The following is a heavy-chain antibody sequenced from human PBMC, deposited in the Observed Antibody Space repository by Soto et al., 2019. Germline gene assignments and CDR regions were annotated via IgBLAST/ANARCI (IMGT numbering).Heavy chain of an antibody. CDR2: VSHDGRNT. CDR3: AKGGRQWLVTSDFNY. D-gene: IGHD6-19*01. CDR1: GFTFSDYA. Sequence: GGSLRLSWAASGFTFSDYARHWVRQAQGKGLEWVAVVSHDGRNTHYADSVKGRFTISRDSSKNTVSLEMTSLRAEDTAVYYCAKGGRQWLVTSDFNYWGQGALVTVSS. J-gene: IGHJ4*02. V-gene: IGHV3-30*18.